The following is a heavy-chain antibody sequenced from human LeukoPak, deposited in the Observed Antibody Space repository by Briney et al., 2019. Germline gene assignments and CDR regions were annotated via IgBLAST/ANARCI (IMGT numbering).Heavy chain of an antibody. D-gene: IGHD3-22*01. CDR1: GYTFTSYD. V-gene: IGHV1-8*01. J-gene: IGHJ6*02. Sequence: VASVKVSCKASGYTFTSYDINWVRQATGQGLEWLGWMNPSSGNTGYAQKFQGRVTMTRDTSISTAYMELSSLRSEDTAVYYCARVAYYYDSAGLYLTYFYGMDVWGQGTTVTVSS. CDR3: ARVAYYYDSAGLYLTYFYGMDV. CDR2: MNPSSGNT.